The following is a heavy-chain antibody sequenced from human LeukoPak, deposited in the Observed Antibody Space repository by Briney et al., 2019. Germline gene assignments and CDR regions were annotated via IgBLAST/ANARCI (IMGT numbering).Heavy chain of an antibody. V-gene: IGHV4-59*01. D-gene: IGHD6-13*01. CDR1: GGSISGYY. CDR3: ARGIGSSWSHVFEY. J-gene: IGHJ4*02. CDR2: VYDSEST. Sequence: PSETLSLTCTVSGGSISGYYWSWIRQPPGKELEWIGYVYDSESTNYNPSLNCRATISGDTSKNQFSLKLSSVTAADTAIYYCARGIGSSWSHVFEYWGQGILVTVSS.